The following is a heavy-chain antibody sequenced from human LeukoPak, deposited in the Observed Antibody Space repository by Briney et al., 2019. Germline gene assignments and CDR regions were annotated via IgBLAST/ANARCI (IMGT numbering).Heavy chain of an antibody. V-gene: IGHV3-72*01. CDR2: TRNKANGYTT. CDR1: GFTFIHHY. Sequence: GGSLRLSCAASGFTFIHHYMDWVRQAPGKGREWVGRTRNKANGYTTEYAASVKDRFTISRDDSKNSLYLQMNSLKTEDTAVYYCTRPSENWNDRGNYYWGQGTLVTVSS. CDR3: TRPSENWNDRGNYY. D-gene: IGHD1-1*01. J-gene: IGHJ4*02.